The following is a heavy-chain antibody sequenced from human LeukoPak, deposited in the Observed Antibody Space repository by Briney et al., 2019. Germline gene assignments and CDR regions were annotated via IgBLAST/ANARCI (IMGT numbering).Heavy chain of an antibody. CDR1: AFTFSSYA. V-gene: IGHV3-30*04. CDR3: AREKHSRIFGEVIRSPLRNYFDY. CDR2: ISYDGSNR. Sequence: PGRSLRLSCPASAFTFSSYAMHWVRQAPGKGLEWVAVISYDGSNRYYADSVKGRFTISRDTSKNTLYLQMNSLRAEDTAVYYCAREKHSRIFGEVIRSPLRNYFDYWGQGTLVTVSS. D-gene: IGHD3-3*01. J-gene: IGHJ4*02.